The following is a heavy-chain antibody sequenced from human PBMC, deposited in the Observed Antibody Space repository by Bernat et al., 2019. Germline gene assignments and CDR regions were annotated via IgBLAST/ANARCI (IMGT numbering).Heavy chain of an antibody. D-gene: IGHD3-16*02. CDR3: ARDYYDYVWGSYRYDY. J-gene: IGHJ4*02. Sequence: QVQLVQSGAEVKKPGASVKVSCKASGYTFTSYGIGWVRQAPGQGLEWMGWISAYNGNTNYAQKLQGRVTMTTDTSTSTAYMELRSLRSDDTAVYYCARDYYDYVWGSYRYDYWGQGTLVTVSS. V-gene: IGHV1-18*01. CDR1: GYTFTSYG. CDR2: ISAYNGNT.